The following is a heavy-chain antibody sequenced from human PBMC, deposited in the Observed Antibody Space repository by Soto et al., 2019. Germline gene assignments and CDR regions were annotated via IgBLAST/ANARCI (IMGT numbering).Heavy chain of an antibody. J-gene: IGHJ4*02. Sequence: QVHLVESGGGVDQHGRSLRLSCAASGFTFSSHGMHWIRQAPGKGLEWVAVIPYDGSHQYYADSVKGRFSISRDNSKNTLYLQMNSLRAEDTAVYYCAKLRVLEWEVQESDYWGQGTLDSVSS. V-gene: IGHV3-30*18. CDR3: AKLRVLEWEVQESDY. CDR2: IPYDGSHQ. D-gene: IGHD3-3*01. CDR1: GFTFSSHG.